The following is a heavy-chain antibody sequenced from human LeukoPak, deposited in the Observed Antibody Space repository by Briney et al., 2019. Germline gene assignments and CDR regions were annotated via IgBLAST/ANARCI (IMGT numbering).Heavy chain of an antibody. CDR3: ARDLAVACTGYYYYYGMDV. CDR1: GFTVSSNY. J-gene: IGHJ6*02. CDR2: IYSGGST. D-gene: IGHD6-19*01. Sequence: GGSLRLSCAASGFTVSSNYMSWVRQAPGKGLEWVSVIYSGGSTYYADSVKGRFTISRDNSKNTLYLQMNSLRAEDTAVYYCARDLAVACTGYYYYYGMDVWGQGTTVTVSS. V-gene: IGHV3-53*01.